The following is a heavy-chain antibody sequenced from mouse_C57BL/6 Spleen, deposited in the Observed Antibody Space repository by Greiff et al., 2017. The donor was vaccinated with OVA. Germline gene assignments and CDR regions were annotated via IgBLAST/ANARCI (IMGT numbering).Heavy chain of an antibody. V-gene: IGHV1-82*01. J-gene: IGHJ2*01. CDR2: IYPGDGDT. Sequence: VQLQESGPELVKPGASVKISCKASGYAFSSSWMNWVKQRPGKGLEWIGRIYPGDGDTNYNGKFKGKATLTADKSSSTAYMQLSSLTSEDSAVYFCARFYGRGYWGQGTTLTVSS. CDR3: ARFYGRGY. D-gene: IGHD1-1*01. CDR1: GYAFSSSW.